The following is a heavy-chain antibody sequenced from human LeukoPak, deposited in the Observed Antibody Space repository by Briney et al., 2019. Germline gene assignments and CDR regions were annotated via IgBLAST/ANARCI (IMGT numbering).Heavy chain of an antibody. D-gene: IGHD1-20*01. CDR3: ARDRAESNWTLFDS. V-gene: IGHV3-74*01. Sequence: GGSLRLSCEASGFTFRDHWMHWVRQVPGKGLVWVSRINGDESSTAYADSVKGRFTISRDNARNTLYLQMNSLRVEDMAIYYCARDRAESNWTLFDSWGQGTPVTVSS. CDR1: GFTFRDHW. J-gene: IGHJ4*02. CDR2: INGDESST.